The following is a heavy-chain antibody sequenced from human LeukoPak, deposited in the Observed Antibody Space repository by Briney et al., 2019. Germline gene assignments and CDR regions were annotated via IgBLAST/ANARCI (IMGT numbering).Heavy chain of an antibody. CDR1: GGSFSGYY. CDR2: INHSGST. J-gene: IGHJ3*02. Sequence: SETLSLTCAVYGGSFSGYYWSWIRQPPGKGLEWIGEINHSGSTNYNPSLKSRVTISVDTSKNQFSLKLSSVTAADTAVYYCARETEKRVRALSAFDIWGQGTMVTVSS. D-gene: IGHD3-10*01. V-gene: IGHV4-34*01. CDR3: ARETEKRVRALSAFDI.